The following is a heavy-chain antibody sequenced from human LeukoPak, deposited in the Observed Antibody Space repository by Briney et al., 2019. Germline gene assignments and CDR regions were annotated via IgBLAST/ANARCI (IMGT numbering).Heavy chain of an antibody. CDR2: INPNSGGT. Sequence: GESLKISCLGSGYTFTGYYMHWVRQAPGQGLEWMGWINPNSGGTNYAQKFQGRVTMTRDTSISTAYMELSRLRSDDTAVYYCARGRQGQDVWGKGTTVTVSS. J-gene: IGHJ6*04. CDR3: ARGRQGQDV. V-gene: IGHV1-2*02. CDR1: GYTFTGYY.